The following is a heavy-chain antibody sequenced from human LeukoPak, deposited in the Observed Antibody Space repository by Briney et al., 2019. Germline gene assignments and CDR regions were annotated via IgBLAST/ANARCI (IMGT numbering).Heavy chain of an antibody. CDR2: ISYDGGSK. CDR3: ARGRGSSISSYMDV. J-gene: IGHJ6*03. CDR1: GFMFSDYT. V-gene: IGHV3-30-3*01. Sequence: PGGSLRLSCAASGFMFSDYTMHWVRQAPGKGLEWVAVISYDGGSKYYADSVKGRFTLSRDNSKNTLYLQMDSLRAEDTAVYYCARGRGSSISSYMDVWGKGTTLTVSS. D-gene: IGHD2-2*01.